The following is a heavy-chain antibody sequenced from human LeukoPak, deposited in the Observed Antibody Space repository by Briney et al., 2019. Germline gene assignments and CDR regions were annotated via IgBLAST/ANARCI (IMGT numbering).Heavy chain of an antibody. J-gene: IGHJ5*02. CDR1: GYTFTGYY. CDR3: ARAEYCSGGSCYSFDP. V-gene: IGHV1-2*06. D-gene: IGHD2-15*01. CDR2: INPNSGGT. Sequence: ASVKVSCKASGYTFTGYYMHWVRQAPGKELEWTGRINPNSGGTNYAQKFQGRVTMTRDTSISTAYVELSRLRSDDTAVYYCARAEYCSGGSCYSFDPWGQGTLVTVSS.